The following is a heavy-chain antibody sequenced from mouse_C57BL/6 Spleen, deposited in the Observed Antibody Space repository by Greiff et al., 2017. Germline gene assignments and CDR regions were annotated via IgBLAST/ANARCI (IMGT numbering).Heavy chain of an antibody. D-gene: IGHD1-1*01. CDR3: ARGYGSSYAMDY. Sequence: VQLQQSGAELVMPGASVKLSCKASGYTFTSYWMHWVKQRPGQGLEWIGEIDPSDSYTNYNQKFKGKSTLTVDKSSSTAYMQLSSLTSEDSAVYYCARGYGSSYAMDYWGQGTSVTVSS. CDR1: GYTFTSYW. CDR2: IDPSDSYT. J-gene: IGHJ4*01. V-gene: IGHV1-69*01.